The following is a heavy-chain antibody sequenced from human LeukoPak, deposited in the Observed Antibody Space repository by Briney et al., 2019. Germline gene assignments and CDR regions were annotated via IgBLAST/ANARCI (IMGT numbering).Heavy chain of an antibody. CDR1: GFTFSSYG. V-gene: IGHV3-30*18. Sequence: PGGSLRLSCAASGFTFSSYGMHWVRQAPGKGLEWVAVISYDGSNKYYADSVKGRFTISRDNSKNTLYLQMNSLRAEDTAVYYCAKDRAKWLNAFDIWGKGQWSPSLQ. D-gene: IGHD6-19*01. CDR2: ISYDGSNK. CDR3: AKDRAKWLNAFDI. J-gene: IGHJ3*02.